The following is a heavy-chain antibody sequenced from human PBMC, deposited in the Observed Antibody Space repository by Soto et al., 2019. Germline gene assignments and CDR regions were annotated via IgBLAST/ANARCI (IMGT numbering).Heavy chain of an antibody. CDR2: ISGSDSTI. V-gene: IGHV3-48*03. Sequence: EVQLVESGGGLVEPGGSLRLSCAASGFTFSSYTMNWVRQAPGKGLEWISFISGSDSTIFYADSVKGRFTISRDDGKNSLYLQMNSLRAEDTAVYYCARDHSPDFWSGPYFFDYWGQGTLVTVSS. D-gene: IGHD3-3*01. CDR1: GFTFSSYT. CDR3: ARDHSPDFWSGPYFFDY. J-gene: IGHJ4*02.